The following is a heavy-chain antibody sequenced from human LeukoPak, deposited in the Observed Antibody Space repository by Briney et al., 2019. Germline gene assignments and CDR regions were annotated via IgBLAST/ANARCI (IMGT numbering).Heavy chain of an antibody. CDR1: GGSISSYY. V-gene: IGHV4-59*01. J-gene: IGHJ6*02. CDR2: IYYSGST. Sequence: SETLSLTCTVSGGSISSYYWSWIRQPPGKGLEWIGYIYYSGSTNYNPSLKSRVTISVDTSKNQFSLKLSSVTAADTAVYYCARATTRLLWFGELLDYYYYYGMDVWGQGTTVTVSS. CDR3: ARATTRLLWFGELLDYYYYYGMDV. D-gene: IGHD3-10*01.